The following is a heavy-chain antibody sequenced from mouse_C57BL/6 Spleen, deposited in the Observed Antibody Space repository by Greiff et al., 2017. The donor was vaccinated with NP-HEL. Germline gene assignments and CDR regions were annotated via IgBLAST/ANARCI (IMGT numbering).Heavy chain of an antibody. CDR3: ARGANFRGYAMDY. D-gene: IGHD4-1*02. V-gene: IGHV1-39*01. Sequence: VHVKQSGPELVKPGASVKISCKASGYSFTDYNMNWVKQSNGKSLEWIGVINPNYGTTSYNQKFKGKATLTVDQSSSTAYMQLNSLTSEDSAVYYCARGANFRGYAMDYWGQGTSVTVSS. CDR1: GYSFTDYN. J-gene: IGHJ4*01. CDR2: INPNYGTT.